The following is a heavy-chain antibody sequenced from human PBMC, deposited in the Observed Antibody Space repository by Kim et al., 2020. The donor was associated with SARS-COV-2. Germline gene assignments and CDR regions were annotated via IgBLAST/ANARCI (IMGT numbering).Heavy chain of an antibody. D-gene: IGHD2-15*01. CDR1: GFTFSDYY. V-gene: IGHV3-11*05. Sequence: GGSLRLSCAASGFTFSDYYMSWIRQAPGKGLEWVSYISSSSSYTNYADSAKGRFTISRDNANNSLYPQMNSLRAEDTAVYYCARDSIDCSGGSCYSPYYYGMDVWHHATTVTVSS. CDR3: ARDSIDCSGGSCYSPYYYGMDV. CDR2: ISSSSSYT. J-gene: IGHJ6*02.